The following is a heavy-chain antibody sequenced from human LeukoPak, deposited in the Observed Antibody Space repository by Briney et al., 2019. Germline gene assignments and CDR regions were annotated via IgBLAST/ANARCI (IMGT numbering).Heavy chain of an antibody. CDR2: IYYSGST. V-gene: IGHV4-59*01. Sequence: SETLSHTCTVSGGSISRYYWSWIRQPPGKGLEWIGYIYYSGSTNYNPSLKSRVTISVDTSKNQFSLKLSSVTAADTAVYYCARVNRAVAAALDYWGQGTLVTVSS. CDR3: ARVNRAVAAALDY. J-gene: IGHJ4*02. D-gene: IGHD6-13*01. CDR1: GGSISRYY.